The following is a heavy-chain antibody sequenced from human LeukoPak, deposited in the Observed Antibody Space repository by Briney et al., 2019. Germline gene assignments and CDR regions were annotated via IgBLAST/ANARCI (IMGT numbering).Heavy chain of an antibody. V-gene: IGHV4-30-4*08. CDR2: IYYSGST. CDR3: ARDLRITGPPTLHFDP. Sequence: SETLSLTCTVSGGSISSGDYYWSWIRQPPGKGLGWIGYIYYSGSTYNNPSLKSRVTISVDTSKNQFSLKLSSVTAADTAVYYCARDLRITGPPTLHFDPWGQGTLVTVSS. J-gene: IGHJ5*02. D-gene: IGHD1-20*01. CDR1: GGSISSGDYY.